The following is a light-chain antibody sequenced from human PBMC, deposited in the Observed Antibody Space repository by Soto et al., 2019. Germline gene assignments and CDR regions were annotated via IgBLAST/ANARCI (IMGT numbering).Light chain of an antibody. J-gene: IGKJ1*01. V-gene: IGKV3-20*01. CDR1: QSVSSN. CDR3: QQYGSSPPFT. CDR2: GAS. Sequence: EIVMTQSQATLSVSPGERATLSCRASQSVSSNLAWYQQKPGQAPRLLIYGASSRATGIPDRFGGSGSGTDFTLTISRLEPEDFAVYYCQQYGSSPPFTFGQVTKVDIK.